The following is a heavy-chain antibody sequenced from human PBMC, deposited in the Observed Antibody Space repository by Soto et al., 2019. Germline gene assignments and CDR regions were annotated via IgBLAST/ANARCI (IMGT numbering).Heavy chain of an antibody. J-gene: IGHJ6*02. Sequence: EVQLLESGGGLVQPGGSLRLSCAASGFTFSSYAMSWVRQAPGKGLEWVSAISGSGGSTYYADSVKGRFTISRDNSKNTLYLQMNSLRAEDTAVYYCAKDLFEEPPGGYYYYGMDVWGQGTTVTVSS. V-gene: IGHV3-23*01. D-gene: IGHD1-26*01. CDR1: GFTFSSYA. CDR3: AKDLFEEPPGGYYYYGMDV. CDR2: ISGSGGST.